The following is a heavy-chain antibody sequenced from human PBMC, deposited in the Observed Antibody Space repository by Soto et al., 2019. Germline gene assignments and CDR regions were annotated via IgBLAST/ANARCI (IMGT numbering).Heavy chain of an antibody. Sequence: EVQLVQSGAEVKKPGESLKISCKGSGYSFTSYWIGWVRQMPGKGLEWMGIIYPGDSDTRYSPSFQGQVTISADKSIRSAYLQWSGLKASDPAMYYCARRGTYCSGGSCYSSWFDPWGQGTLVTVSS. CDR1: GYSFTSYW. CDR2: IYPGDSDT. V-gene: IGHV5-51*01. J-gene: IGHJ5*02. D-gene: IGHD2-15*01. CDR3: ARRGTYCSGGSCYSSWFDP.